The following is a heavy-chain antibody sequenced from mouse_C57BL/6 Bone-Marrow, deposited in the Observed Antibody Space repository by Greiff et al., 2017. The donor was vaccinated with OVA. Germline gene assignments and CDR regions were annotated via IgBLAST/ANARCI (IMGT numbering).Heavy chain of an antibody. CDR2: FHPYNDDT. CDR1: GYTFTTYP. CDR3: ARLFGSYFWFAY. Sequence: QVQLQQSGAELVKPGASVKMSCKASGYTFTTYPIEWMKQNPGKSLEWIGNFHPYNDDTKYNEKFKGKATLTVEKSSSTVYMEHSRLTADDSDVYNCARLFGSYFWFAYWGQGTLVTVSA. V-gene: IGHV1-47*01. J-gene: IGHJ3*01. D-gene: IGHD1-1*02.